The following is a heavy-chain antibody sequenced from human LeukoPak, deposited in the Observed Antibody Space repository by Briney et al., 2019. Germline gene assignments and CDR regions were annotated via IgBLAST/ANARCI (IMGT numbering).Heavy chain of an antibody. V-gene: IGHV4-59*01. J-gene: IGHJ4*02. CDR1: GGSISSYY. CDR3: ARGTMIGGFFDY. CDR2: IYYSGST. D-gene: IGHD3-10*02. Sequence: SETLSLTCTVSGGSISSYYWSWIRQPPGKGLEWIGYIYYSGSTNYNPSLKSRVTISVDTSKNQFSLKLGSVTAADTAVYYCARGTMIGGFFDYWGQGTLVTVSS.